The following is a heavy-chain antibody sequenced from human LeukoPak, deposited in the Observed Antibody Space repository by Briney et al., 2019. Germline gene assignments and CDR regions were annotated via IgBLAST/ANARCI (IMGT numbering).Heavy chain of an antibody. CDR1: GYTFTSYG. V-gene: IGHV1-18*01. CDR2: ISANNGNT. Sequence: ASVKVSFKASGYTFTSYGVTWVRQAPGQGLEWMGWISANNGNTNYAQKFQDRVTMTTDTSTTTAYMALTSLRSDDTAVYYCARLGLWKYYFDYWGQGTLVTVSS. CDR3: ARLGLWKYYFDY. D-gene: IGHD2/OR15-2a*01. J-gene: IGHJ4*02.